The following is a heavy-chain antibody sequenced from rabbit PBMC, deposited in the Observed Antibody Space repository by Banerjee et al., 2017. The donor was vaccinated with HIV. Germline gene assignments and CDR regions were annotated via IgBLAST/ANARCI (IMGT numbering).Heavy chain of an antibody. Sequence: QEQLEESGGDLVKPEGSLTLTCTASGFSFSSSYWICWVRQAPGKGLEWIACIYAGNGGTVYASWAKGRFTISKTSSTTVTLQMTSLTAADTATYFCAKKYSGYKLWGPGTLVTVS. V-gene: IGHV1S45*01. J-gene: IGHJ4*01. CDR3: AKKYSGYKL. CDR2: IYAGNGGT. CDR1: GFSFSSSYW. D-gene: IGHD1-1*01.